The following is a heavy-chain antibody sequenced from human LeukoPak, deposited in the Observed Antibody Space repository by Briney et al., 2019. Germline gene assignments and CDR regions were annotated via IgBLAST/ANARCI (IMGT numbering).Heavy chain of an antibody. CDR3: ARATDGVYYFDY. CDR1: GFTFSSYS. Sequence: GGSLRLSCAASGFTFSSYSMNWVRQAPGKGLEWVLYIRSSSSTIYYGDSVKGRYTISRDNAKNSLYLQMNSLRDEDTAVYYCARATDGVYYFDYWGQGTLVTVSS. J-gene: IGHJ4*02. CDR2: IRSSSSTI. V-gene: IGHV3-48*02. D-gene: IGHD2-8*01.